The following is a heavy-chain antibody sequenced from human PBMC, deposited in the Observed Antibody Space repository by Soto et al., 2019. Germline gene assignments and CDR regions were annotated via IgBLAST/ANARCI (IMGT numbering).Heavy chain of an antibody. CDR3: AKVGYTSSWYGFDY. J-gene: IGHJ4*02. Sequence: PGGSLRLSCAASGFTFSSYAMSWVRQAPGTGLEWVSAISGSGASTYYADSVKGRFTISRDNSKNTLYVQMNSLRAEDTAIYYCAKVGYTSSWYGFDYWGQGTLVTVSS. V-gene: IGHV3-23*01. D-gene: IGHD6-13*01. CDR2: ISGSGAST. CDR1: GFTFSSYA.